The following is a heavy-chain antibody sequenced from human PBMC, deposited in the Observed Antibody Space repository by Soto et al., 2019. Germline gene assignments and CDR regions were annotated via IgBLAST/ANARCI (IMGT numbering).Heavy chain of an antibody. Sequence: SETLSLTCTVSGGSISSYYWSWIRQPAGKGLEWIGRIYTSGSTNYNPSLKSRVTISVDTSKNQFSLKLSSVTAADTAVYYCARHPGLGGYCSGGSCYRPGAFDIWGQGTMVTVSS. CDR3: ARHPGLGGYCSGGSCYRPGAFDI. CDR2: IYTSGST. D-gene: IGHD2-15*01. V-gene: IGHV4-4*07. J-gene: IGHJ3*02. CDR1: GGSISSYY.